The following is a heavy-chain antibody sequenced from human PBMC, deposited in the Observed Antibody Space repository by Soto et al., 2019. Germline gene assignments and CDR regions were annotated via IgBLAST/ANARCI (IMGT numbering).Heavy chain of an antibody. D-gene: IGHD6-13*01. J-gene: IGHJ4*02. Sequence: GGSLRLSCAASGLTFSLYHMHWVRQVTGKGLLWLSRINTDGSSIDYADSVKGRFTISRDNAKNTLYLEMNSLRVEDTAVYYCARAKSGSVFTSFDYWGQGT. CDR1: GLTFSLYH. CDR2: INTDGSSI. V-gene: IGHV3-74*01. CDR3: ARAKSGSVFTSFDY.